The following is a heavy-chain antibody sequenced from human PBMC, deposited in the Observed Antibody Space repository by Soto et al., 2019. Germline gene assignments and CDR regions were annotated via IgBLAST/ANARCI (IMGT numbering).Heavy chain of an antibody. J-gene: IGHJ1*01. D-gene: IGHD1-26*01. Sequence: GGSLRLSCTGSGFIFKYYAMTWVRQGPGKGLEWVSTMSESGDIISYRDSVKGRFTMSRDMSNITLYLEMNGLRAEDTAMYYCAKKLYSGTYYDLESWGPGTLVTVSS. CDR2: MSESGDII. V-gene: IGHV3-23*01. CDR1: GFIFKYYA. CDR3: AKKLYSGTYYDLES.